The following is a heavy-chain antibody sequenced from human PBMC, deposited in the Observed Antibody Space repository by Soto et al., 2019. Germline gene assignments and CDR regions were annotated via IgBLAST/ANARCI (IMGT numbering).Heavy chain of an antibody. D-gene: IGHD1-1*01. CDR1: GANVNVYG. Sequence: QVRLAQSEAEVRSPGSAVRVSCKASGANVNVYGITWVRQAPRQGLEWVGAILPMYRKTNYAQNFQGRVTIIADKSPDTVYLELSRLTSDDTATYFCARVVQLGSNYALDVWGQGPTVVVSS. V-gene: IGHV1-69*06. CDR3: ARVVQLGSNYALDV. CDR2: ILPMYRKT. J-gene: IGHJ6*02.